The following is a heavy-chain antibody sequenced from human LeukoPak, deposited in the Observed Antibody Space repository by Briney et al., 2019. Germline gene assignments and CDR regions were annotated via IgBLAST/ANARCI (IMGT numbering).Heavy chain of an antibody. CDR3: ARGSRGGRDGYNLYY. V-gene: IGHV1-69*13. Sequence: ASVKVSCKASGGTFSSYAISWVRQAPGQGLEWMGGIIPIFGTANYAQKFQGRVTITADESTSTAYMELSSLRSEDTAVYYCARGSRGGRDGYNLYYWGQGTLVTVSS. D-gene: IGHD5-24*01. CDR1: GGTFSSYA. J-gene: IGHJ4*02. CDR2: IIPIFGTA.